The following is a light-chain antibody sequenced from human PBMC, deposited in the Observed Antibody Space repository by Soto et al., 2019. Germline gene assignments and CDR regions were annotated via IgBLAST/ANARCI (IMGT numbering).Light chain of an antibody. CDR1: QSVDSNY. V-gene: IGKV3-20*01. Sequence: EIVLTQSPATLSLSPGERATLSCRASQSVDSNYLAWYQQKPGQAPRLLIYAASSRATVIPDRFSGSGSGTDFTLTISRLEPQDVAVYYCQQYDNSLYTFGQGTKLEIK. CDR3: QQYDNSLYT. CDR2: AAS. J-gene: IGKJ2*01.